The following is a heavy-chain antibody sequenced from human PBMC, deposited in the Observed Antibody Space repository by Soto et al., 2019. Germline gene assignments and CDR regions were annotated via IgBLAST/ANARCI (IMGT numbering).Heavy chain of an antibody. V-gene: IGHV5-51*01. CDR2: IYPGDSDT. J-gene: IGHJ4*02. CDR1: GYSFTDYW. D-gene: IGHD6-19*01. CDR3: ARGEGTAVPGLNYFDS. Sequence: GESLKISCKGSGYSFTDYWIGWVRQMPGKGLEWMGTIYPGDSDTRYSPSFQGQVTISVDESISNAYLQWSSLKVSDTAMYYCARGEGTAVPGLNYFDSWGQGNLVTVSS.